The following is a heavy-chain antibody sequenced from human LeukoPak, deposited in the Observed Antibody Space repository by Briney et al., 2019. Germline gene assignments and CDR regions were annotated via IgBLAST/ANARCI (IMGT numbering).Heavy chain of an antibody. CDR3: ARDITVAVYYFDY. D-gene: IGHD6-19*01. CDR1: GFTFSNYW. CDR2: IKQDGSEK. Sequence: PGESLRLSCAASGFTFSNYWMSWVRQAPGKELEWMANIKQDGSEKYYVDSVKGRFTISRDNAKNSLYLQMNSLRAEDTAVYYCARDITVAVYYFDYWGQGTLVTVSS. V-gene: IGHV3-7*01. J-gene: IGHJ4*02.